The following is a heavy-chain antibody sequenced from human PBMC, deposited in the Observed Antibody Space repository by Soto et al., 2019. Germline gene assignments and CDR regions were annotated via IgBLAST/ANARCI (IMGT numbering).Heavy chain of an antibody. CDR2: ISSRNNDM. CDR1: GFTFSSYS. Sequence: EVQLVESGGGLVKPGGSLRLSCAASGFTFSSYSMNWVRQAPGKGLEWVSTISSRNNDMYYVDSVKGRFTISRDNARNSVCLQMNSLRAHDTAVYYCARDVNGGFCGAWGQGTLVTVSS. V-gene: IGHV3-21*01. J-gene: IGHJ5*02. CDR3: ARDVNGGFCGA. D-gene: IGHD2-21*01.